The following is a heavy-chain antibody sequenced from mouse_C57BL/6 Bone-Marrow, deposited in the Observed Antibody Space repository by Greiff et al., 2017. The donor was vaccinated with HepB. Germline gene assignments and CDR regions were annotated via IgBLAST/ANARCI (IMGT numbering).Heavy chain of an antibody. V-gene: IGHV1-54*01. Sequence: VKLQQSGAELVRPGTSVKVSCKASGYAFTNYLIEWVKQRPGQGLEWIGVINPGSGGTNYNEKFKGKATLTADKSSSTAYMQLSRLTSEDSAVYFCARLYYYGSGGFAYWGQGTLVTVSA. CDR2: INPGSGGT. CDR3: ARLYYYGSGGFAY. D-gene: IGHD1-1*01. CDR1: GYAFTNYL. J-gene: IGHJ3*01.